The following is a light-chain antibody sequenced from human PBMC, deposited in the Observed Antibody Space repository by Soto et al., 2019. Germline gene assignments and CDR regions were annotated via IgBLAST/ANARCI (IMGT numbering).Light chain of an antibody. J-gene: IGKJ1*01. Sequence: EVVFTQSSGTLSLSPGERATLSCRASQSVSSSYLAWYQQKPGQAPRLLIYGASSRVTGIPDRFSGSGSGTDFSLTISRLEPEDFAVYYCQQYGSSPLTFGHGTKVDIK. V-gene: IGKV3-20*01. CDR3: QQYGSSPLT. CDR2: GAS. CDR1: QSVSSSY.